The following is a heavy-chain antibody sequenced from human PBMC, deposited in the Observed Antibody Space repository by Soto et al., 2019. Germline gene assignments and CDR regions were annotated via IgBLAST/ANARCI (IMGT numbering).Heavy chain of an antibody. J-gene: IGHJ5*02. CDR2: ISGSGGST. CDR3: AKDLTGILHWFDP. Sequence: EVQPLESGGGLVQPGGSLSLSCAASGFTFRSYAMSWVRQAPGKGLEWVSAISGSGGSTYYADSVKGRFTISRDNSKNTLYLQMNSLRAEDTAVYYCAKDLTGILHWFDPWGQGTLVTVSS. CDR1: GFTFRSYA. V-gene: IGHV3-23*01. D-gene: IGHD6-13*01.